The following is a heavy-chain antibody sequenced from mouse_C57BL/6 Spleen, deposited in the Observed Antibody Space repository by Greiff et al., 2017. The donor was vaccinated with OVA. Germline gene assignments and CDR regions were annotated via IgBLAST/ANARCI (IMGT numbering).Heavy chain of an antibody. CDR2: IDPSDSYT. J-gene: IGHJ2*01. CDR3: AILLRGNY. V-gene: IGHV1-69*01. Sequence: VKLMESGAELVMPGASVKLSCKASGYTFTSYWMHWVKQRPGQGLEWIGEIDPSDSYTNYNQKFKGKSTLTVDKSSSTAYMQLSSLTSEDSAVYYCAILLRGNYWGQGTTLTVSS. D-gene: IGHD1-1*01. CDR1: GYTFTSYW.